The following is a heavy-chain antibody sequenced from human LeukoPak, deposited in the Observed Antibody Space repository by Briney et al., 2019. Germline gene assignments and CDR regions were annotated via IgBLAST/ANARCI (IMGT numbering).Heavy chain of an antibody. CDR1: GYSFTNYW. Sequence: GESLKISCEGSGYSFTNYWIAWVRQMPGKGLECMGIIYPDDSDITYSPSFQGQVTISADKSISTAYLQWSSLKASDTAMYYCARGSGSGSYSHWAYWGQGTLVTVSS. J-gene: IGHJ4*02. V-gene: IGHV5-51*01. CDR2: IYPDDSDI. CDR3: ARGSGSGSYSHWAY. D-gene: IGHD3-10*01.